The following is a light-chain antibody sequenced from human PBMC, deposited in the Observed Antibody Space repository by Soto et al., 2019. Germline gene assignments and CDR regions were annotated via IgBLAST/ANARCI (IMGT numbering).Light chain of an antibody. CDR3: QQYYSYPLT. Sequence: AIRMTQPPSSLSASTGARVPITCRASQGISSYLAWYQQKPGKAPKLLIYAASTLQSGVPSRFSGSGSGTDFTLTISCLQSEDFATYYCQQYYSYPLTFGGGTKVDIK. CDR2: AAS. V-gene: IGKV1-8*01. CDR1: QGISSY. J-gene: IGKJ4*01.